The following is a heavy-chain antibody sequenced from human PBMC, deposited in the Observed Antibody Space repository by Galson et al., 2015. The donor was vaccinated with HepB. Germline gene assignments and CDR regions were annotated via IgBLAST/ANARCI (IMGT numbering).Heavy chain of an antibody. CDR3: AKPIGAHYYYYGMDV. CDR1: GFTFSSYA. J-gene: IGHJ6*02. D-gene: IGHD3-16*01. CDR2: ISGGGGST. V-gene: IGHV3-23*01. Sequence: SLRLSCAASGFTFSSYAMTWVRQAPGKGLEWVSVISGGGGSTYYADSVKGRFTISRDNSKNMLYVQMNSLRAEDTAVYYCAKPIGAHYYYYGMDVWGQGTTVTVSS.